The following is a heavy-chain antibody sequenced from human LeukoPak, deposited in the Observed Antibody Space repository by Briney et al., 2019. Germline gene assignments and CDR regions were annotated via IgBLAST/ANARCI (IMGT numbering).Heavy chain of an antibody. V-gene: IGHV3-30*18. J-gene: IGHJ4*02. CDR3: AKDMYSSSWYYFDY. D-gene: IGHD6-13*01. CDR1: GFTFSSYG. Sequence: PGGSLRLSCAASGFTFSSYGMHWVRQAPGKGLEWVAVISYDGSNKYYADPVKGRFTISRDNSKNTLYLQMNSLRAEDTAVYYRAKDMYSSSWYYFDYWGQGTLVTVSS. CDR2: ISYDGSNK.